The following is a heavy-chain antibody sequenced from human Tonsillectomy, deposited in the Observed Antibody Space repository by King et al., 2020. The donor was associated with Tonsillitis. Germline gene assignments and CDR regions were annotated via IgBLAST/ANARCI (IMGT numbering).Heavy chain of an antibody. D-gene: IGHD6-13*01. J-gene: IGHJ4*02. CDR2: ISGSGDST. V-gene: IGHV3-23*04. CDR1: GFTFSSYA. Sequence: VQLVESGGGLVQPGGSLRLSCAASGFTFSSYAMTWVRQAPGKGLDWVSDISGSGDSTYYADSVKGRFTISRDNSNNTLYLQMHRPPDEEAAVYFCAKSSGSSSTWSFDYWGQGTRVIVSS. CDR3: AKSSGSSSTWSFDY.